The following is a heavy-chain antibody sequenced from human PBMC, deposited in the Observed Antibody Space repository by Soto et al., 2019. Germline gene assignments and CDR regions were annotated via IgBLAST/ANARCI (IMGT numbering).Heavy chain of an antibody. Sequence: QLQLQESGPGLVKPSETLSLTCTVSGGSISSSSYYWGWIRQPPGKGLEWIGSIYYSGSTYYNPSLKSRVTISVDTSKNQFSLKLSSVTAADTAVYYCARHEFLMGGVIVMPFDYWGQGTLVTVSS. CDR2: IYYSGST. CDR3: ARHEFLMGGVIVMPFDY. CDR1: GGSISSSSYY. V-gene: IGHV4-39*01. D-gene: IGHD3-16*02. J-gene: IGHJ4*02.